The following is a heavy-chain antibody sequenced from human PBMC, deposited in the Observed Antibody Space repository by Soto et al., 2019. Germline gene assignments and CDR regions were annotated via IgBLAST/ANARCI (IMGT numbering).Heavy chain of an antibody. V-gene: IGHV1-69*02. CDR1: GGTFSSYT. CDR2: IIPILGIA. Sequence: QVQLVQSGAEVKKPGSSVKVSCKASGGTFSSYTISWVRQACGQGLEWMGRIIPILGIANYAQKFQGRVTITADKTTSTAYMELSSLRSEDTAVYYCARWIAAAGDDYWGQGTLVTVSS. CDR3: ARWIAAAGDDY. J-gene: IGHJ4*02. D-gene: IGHD6-13*01.